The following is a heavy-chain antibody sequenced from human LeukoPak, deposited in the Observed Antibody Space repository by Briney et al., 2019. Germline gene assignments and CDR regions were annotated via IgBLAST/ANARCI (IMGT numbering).Heavy chain of an antibody. CDR2: ISWNSGSI. Sequence: GGSLRLSCAASGFTFDDYAMHWVRKAPGKGLEWVSGISWNSGSIGYADSVKGRFTISRDNAKKSLYLQMNSLRAEDTAIYYCARAPVIVMHDWYFDLWGQGTLVTVSS. CDR3: ARAPVIVMHDWYFDL. V-gene: IGHV3-9*01. J-gene: IGHJ2*01. CDR1: GFTFDDYA. D-gene: IGHD3-22*01.